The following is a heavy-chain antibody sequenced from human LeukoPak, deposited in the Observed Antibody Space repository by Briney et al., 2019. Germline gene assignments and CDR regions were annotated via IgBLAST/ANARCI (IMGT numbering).Heavy chain of an antibody. J-gene: IGHJ6*02. CDR3: ARWAVAGTNAYYYYGMDV. V-gene: IGHV4-4*07. CDR2: IYTSGST. CDR1: GGSISSYY. Sequence: SETLSLTCTVSGGSISSYYWSWIRQPAGKGLEWIGRIYTSGSTNYNPSLKSRVTISVDTSKNQFSLKLSSVTAADTAVYYCARWAVAGTNAYYYYGMDVWGQGTTVTVSS. D-gene: IGHD6-19*01.